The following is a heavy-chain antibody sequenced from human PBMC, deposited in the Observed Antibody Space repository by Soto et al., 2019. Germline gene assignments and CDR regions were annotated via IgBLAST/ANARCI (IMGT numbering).Heavy chain of an antibody. J-gene: IGHJ4*02. CDR2: LYSGGST. CDR3: ARGENFFDS. CDR1: GFTVSSNY. V-gene: IGHV3-53*04. Sequence: EVQLVESGGGLVQPGGSLRLSCEASGFTVSSNYMGWVGQAPGKGLEWVSVLYSGGSTYYADSVKGRSTISRHNSKNTLYLQMDSLRADDTAVYYCARGENFFDSWGQGTLVTVSS. D-gene: IGHD1-26*01.